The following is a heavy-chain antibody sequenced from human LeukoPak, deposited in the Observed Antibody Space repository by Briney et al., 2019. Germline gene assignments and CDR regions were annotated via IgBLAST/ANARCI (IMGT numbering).Heavy chain of an antibody. CDR1: GFTVSTKY. D-gene: IGHD2-15*01. Sequence: GGSPRLSCAASGFTVSTKYMSWVRQSPVKGLEWVSITYSGGVTYYADSVRGRFTISRDNSKNTMDLQMDSLRADDTAIYYCAREKSRGGDFYGMDVWGQGTTVTVSS. V-gene: IGHV3-53*01. J-gene: IGHJ6*02. CDR2: TYSGGVT. CDR3: AREKSRGGDFYGMDV.